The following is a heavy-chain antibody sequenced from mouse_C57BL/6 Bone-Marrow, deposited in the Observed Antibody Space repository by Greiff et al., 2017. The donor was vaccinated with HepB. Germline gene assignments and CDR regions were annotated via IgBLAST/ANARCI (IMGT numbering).Heavy chain of an antibody. D-gene: IGHD3-2*02. J-gene: IGHJ2*01. CDR3: ARDFSQATPYFDY. CDR2: INYDGSST. CDR1: GFTFSDYY. Sequence: EVHLVESEGGLVQPGSSMKLSCTASGFTFSDYYMAWVRQVPEKGLEWVANINYDGSSTYYLDSLKSRFIISRDNAKNILYLQMSSLKSEDTATYYCARDFSQATPYFDYWGQGTTLTVSS. V-gene: IGHV5-16*01.